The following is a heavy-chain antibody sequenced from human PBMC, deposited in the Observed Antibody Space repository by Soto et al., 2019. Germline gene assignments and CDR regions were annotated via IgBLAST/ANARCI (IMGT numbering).Heavy chain of an antibody. J-gene: IGHJ6*02. V-gene: IGHV5-51*01. Sequence: PGESLKISCKGSGYSFTSYWIGWVRQMPGKGLEWMGIIYPGDSDTRYSPSFQGQVTISADKSISTAYLQWSSLKASDTAMYYCARTVYYYDSSGYAYYGMDVWGQGTTVTVSS. CDR2: IYPGDSDT. CDR3: ARTVYYYDSSGYAYYGMDV. D-gene: IGHD3-22*01. CDR1: GYSFTSYW.